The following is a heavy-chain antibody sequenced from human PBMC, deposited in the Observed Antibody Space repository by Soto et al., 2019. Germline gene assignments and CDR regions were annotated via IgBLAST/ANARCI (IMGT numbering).Heavy chain of an antibody. CDR3: ARGRYGDY. Sequence: QVHLVQSGAEVKKPGASVKVSCQGSGYAFTTYGITWVRQAPGQELEWMGWISAHNGNTNYAQKLQGRVTVTRDTSTSTAYMELRSVRYDDTAVYYCARGRYGDYWGQGALVTVSS. CDR2: ISAHNGNT. J-gene: IGHJ4*02. V-gene: IGHV1-18*01. CDR1: GYAFTTYG. D-gene: IGHD1-1*01.